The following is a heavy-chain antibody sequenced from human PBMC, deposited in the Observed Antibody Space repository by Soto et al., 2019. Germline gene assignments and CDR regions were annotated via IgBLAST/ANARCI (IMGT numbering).Heavy chain of an antibody. CDR2: IYYSGST. CDR3: ARIEHYDILTGYYDYYYMDV. J-gene: IGHJ6*03. V-gene: IGHV4-59*08. Sequence: SETLSLTCTVSGGSISSYYWSWIRQPPGKGLEWIGYIYYSGSTNYNPSLKSRVTISVDTSKNQFSLKLSSVTAADTAVYYCARIEHYDILTGYYDYYYMDVWGKGTTVTVS. CDR1: GGSISSYY. D-gene: IGHD3-9*01.